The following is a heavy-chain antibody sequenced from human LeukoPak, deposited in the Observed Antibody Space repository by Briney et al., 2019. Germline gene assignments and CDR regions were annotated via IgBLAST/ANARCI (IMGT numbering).Heavy chain of an antibody. CDR3: AKVAAWTYFDS. J-gene: IGHJ4*02. D-gene: IGHD3/OR15-3a*01. CDR2: IDGSGQTT. Sequence: PGGSLRLSCAASGLTFSSSAMSWVRQAPGKGLGWVSVIDGSGQTTYYADSVKGWFTISRDNSKNTVYLQLTSLRVEDTAVYYCAKVAAWTYFDSWGQGTLVSVSS. V-gene: IGHV3-23*01. CDR1: GLTFSSSA.